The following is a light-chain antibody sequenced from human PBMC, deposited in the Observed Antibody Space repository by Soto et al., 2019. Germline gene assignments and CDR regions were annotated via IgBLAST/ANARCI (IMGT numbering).Light chain of an antibody. CDR2: GAS. Sequence: EIVLTQSPGTLSLSPGERATLSCRANQNFGSNYLAWYQQKPGQAPRLLIYGASTRASGIPARFSGSGSGTDFTLTISRLQPDDFAVYYCQQYSDSQFTFGPGTKVEFK. CDR3: QQYSDSQFT. J-gene: IGKJ3*01. V-gene: IGKV3-20*01. CDR1: QNFGSNY.